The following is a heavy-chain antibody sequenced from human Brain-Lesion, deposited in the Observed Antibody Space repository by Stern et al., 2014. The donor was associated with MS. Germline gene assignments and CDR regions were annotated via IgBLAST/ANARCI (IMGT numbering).Heavy chain of an antibody. Sequence: EVQLVESGAEVKKPGESLKISCEASGYLFDDYWIGWVRQMSGRGLELVAIIFPRDSNTRYSPSVQGQVTISADKSLRPAFLRWGSRKPSAPAIYYGASSPATPSGYDRFDYWGQGALVTVSS. CDR2: IFPRDSNT. D-gene: IGHD5-12*01. CDR3: ASSPATPSGYDRFDY. V-gene: IGHV5-51*03. CDR1: GYLFDDYW. J-gene: IGHJ4*02.